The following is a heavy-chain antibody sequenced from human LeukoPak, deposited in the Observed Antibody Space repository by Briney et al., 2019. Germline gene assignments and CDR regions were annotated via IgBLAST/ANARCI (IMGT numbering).Heavy chain of an antibody. V-gene: IGHV1-18*01. Sequence: GASVKVSCKASGYTFTSFGFTWVRQAPGQGLEWMGWIGAYNGHTNYAQKFQGRVTLTTDTSTSTVYMELTSLESDDTAFYYCARDQAVGATAGTFDYWGQGTLVTVSS. CDR1: GYTFTSFG. J-gene: IGHJ4*02. CDR3: ARDQAVGATAGTFDY. D-gene: IGHD1-26*01. CDR2: IGAYNGHT.